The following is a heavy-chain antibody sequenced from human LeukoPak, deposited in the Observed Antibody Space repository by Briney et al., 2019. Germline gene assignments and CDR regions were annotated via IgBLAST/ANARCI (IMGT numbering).Heavy chain of an antibody. Sequence: GGSLRLSCAGSGFMFSNHAMSWVRQAPGKGLEWVSGISTRGGGIYYADSVKGRFTISRDNSKNTLYLQMKSLRAEDTAVYYCAKDGFDYYNSSGYYYFDYWGQGTLVTVSS. D-gene: IGHD3-22*01. CDR2: ISTRGGGI. J-gene: IGHJ4*02. CDR1: GFMFSNHA. V-gene: IGHV3-23*01. CDR3: AKDGFDYYNSSGYYYFDY.